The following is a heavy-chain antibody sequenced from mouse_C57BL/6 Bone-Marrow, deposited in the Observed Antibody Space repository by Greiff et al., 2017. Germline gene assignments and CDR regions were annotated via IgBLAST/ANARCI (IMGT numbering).Heavy chain of an antibody. J-gene: IGHJ2*01. Sequence: EVKLQESGAELVRPGASVKLSCTASGFNIKDYYMHWVKQRPEQGLEWIGRIDPEDGDTEYAPKFQGKATMTADTSSNAAYLQLSSLTAEDTAVYDCTVYYYGSSPYYFDYWGQGTTLTVSS. CDR3: TVYYYGSSPYYFDY. CDR2: IDPEDGDT. CDR1: GFNIKDYY. D-gene: IGHD1-1*01. V-gene: IGHV14-1*01.